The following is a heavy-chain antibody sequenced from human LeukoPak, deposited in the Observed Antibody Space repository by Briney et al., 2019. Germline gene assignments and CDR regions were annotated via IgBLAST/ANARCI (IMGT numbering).Heavy chain of an antibody. CDR1: GDSISSSTYY. CDR3: ARDPGRRGSGLD. V-gene: IGHV4-39*07. J-gene: IGHJ4*02. D-gene: IGHD6-25*01. CDR2: IYYSGST. Sequence: SETLSLTCTVSGDSISSSTYYWGWIRQPPGKGLEWIGSIYYSGSTYYNPSLKSRVTISVDTSKNQFSLRLNSVTAADTAVYYCARDPGRRGSGLDWGQGSLVTVSS.